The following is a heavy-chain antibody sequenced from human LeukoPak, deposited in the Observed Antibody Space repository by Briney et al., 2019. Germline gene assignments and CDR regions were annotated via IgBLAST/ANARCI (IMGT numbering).Heavy chain of an antibody. Sequence: GASVKVSCKASGYTFTSYGISWVRQAPGQGLEWMGWISAYNGNTNYAQKLQGRVTMTTDTSTSTAYMVLRSLRSDDTAVYYCAGHCSSTSCYDYWGQGTLVTVSS. D-gene: IGHD2-2*01. V-gene: IGHV1-18*01. J-gene: IGHJ4*02. CDR3: AGHCSSTSCYDY. CDR2: ISAYNGNT. CDR1: GYTFTSYG.